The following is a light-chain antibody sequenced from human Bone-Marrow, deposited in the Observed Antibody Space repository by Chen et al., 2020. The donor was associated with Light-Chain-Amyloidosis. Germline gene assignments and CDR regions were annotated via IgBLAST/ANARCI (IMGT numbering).Light chain of an antibody. Sequence: QSVLTQPPSVSAAPGHKVTISCPGSNSNIGINYVSWYQQLPGTPPKLLIYENNQRPSEIPDRFSGSKSGTSATLGVAGLQTGDEADYYCATWDSSLTVWMFGGGTKLTVL. V-gene: IGLV1-51*02. J-gene: IGLJ3*02. CDR2: ENN. CDR1: NSNIGINY. CDR3: ATWDSSLTVWM.